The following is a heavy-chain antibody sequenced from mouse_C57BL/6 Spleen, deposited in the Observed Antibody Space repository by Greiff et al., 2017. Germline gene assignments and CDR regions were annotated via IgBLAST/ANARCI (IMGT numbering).Heavy chain of an antibody. CDR3: ARPNFELDYGFAY. CDR2: IRNKANGYTT. V-gene: IGHV7-3*01. CDR1: GFTFTDYY. Sequence: EVQVVESGGGLVQPGGSLSLSCAASGFTFTDYYMSWVRQPPGKALEWLGFIRNKANGYTTEYSASVKGRFTISRDNSQSILYLQMNALRAEDGASYYCARPNFELDYGFAYWGQGTLVTVSA. D-gene: IGHD1-1*02. J-gene: IGHJ3*01.